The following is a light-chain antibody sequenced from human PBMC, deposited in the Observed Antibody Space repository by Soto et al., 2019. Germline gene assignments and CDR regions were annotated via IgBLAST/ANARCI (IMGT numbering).Light chain of an antibody. CDR1: KGIDSW. J-gene: IGKJ4*01. V-gene: IGKV1-12*01. CDR3: QQAKDFPLT. CDR2: GSS. Sequence: DIQMTQSPSSVSVSVGDRVTITCRANKGIDSWLAWYQQKPGKAPKLLMYGSSTLEIGVPSRFSGSRSGTDFTLTISSLQPEDFATYYCQQAKDFPLTFGGGTKVEIK.